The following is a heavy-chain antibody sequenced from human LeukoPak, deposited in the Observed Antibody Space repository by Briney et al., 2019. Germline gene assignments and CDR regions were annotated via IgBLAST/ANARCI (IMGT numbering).Heavy chain of an antibody. CDR1: GFSLSTSGAG. J-gene: IGHJ5*02. Sequence: SGPTLVKPTQTLTLTCTFSGFSLSTSGAGVGWIRQPPGKALEWLALIYWDDDKRYSPSLKSRLTITKDTSKNQVVLTMTNMDPVDTATYYCAHRPGSGSYENNWFDPWGQGTLVTVSS. V-gene: IGHV2-5*02. D-gene: IGHD3-10*01. CDR2: IYWDDDK. CDR3: AHRPGSGSYENNWFDP.